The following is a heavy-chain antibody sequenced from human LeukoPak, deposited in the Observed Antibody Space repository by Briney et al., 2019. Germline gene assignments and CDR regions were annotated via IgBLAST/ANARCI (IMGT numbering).Heavy chain of an antibody. CDR1: GFTFRFYA. D-gene: IGHD6-13*01. V-gene: IGHV3-23*01. Sequence: GGSLRLSCPGSGFTFRFYAMTWVRQAPGKGLEWVSGISGDASVSKHADSVKGRFNISRDNSKNTLYLQLNSLRVEDTAIHYCAKAYSSSLFGDACHIWGQGTMVTVSP. CDR3: AKAYSSSLFGDACHI. J-gene: IGHJ3*02. CDR2: ISGDASVS.